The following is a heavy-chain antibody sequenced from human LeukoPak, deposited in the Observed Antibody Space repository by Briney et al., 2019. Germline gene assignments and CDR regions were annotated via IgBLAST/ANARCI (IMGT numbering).Heavy chain of an antibody. V-gene: IGHV3-30*04. CDR3: ARVSSEGSLNWFDP. Sequence: GGSLRLSCAASGFTFSSYAMHWVRQAPGKGLEWVAVISYDGSNKYYADSVKGRFTISRDNSKNTLYQQMNSLRAEDTAVYYCARVSSEGSLNWFDPWGQETLVTVSS. D-gene: IGHD3-16*02. J-gene: IGHJ5*02. CDR2: ISYDGSNK. CDR1: GFTFSSYA.